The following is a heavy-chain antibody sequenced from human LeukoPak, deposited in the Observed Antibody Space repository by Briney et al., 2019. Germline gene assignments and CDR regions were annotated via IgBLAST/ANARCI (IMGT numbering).Heavy chain of an antibody. Sequence: SETLSLTCAVYGGPFSGYYWSWVRQPPGKGLEWIGEINHSGSTNYNLSLKSRVTISVDTSKNQFSLKLSSVTAADTAAYYCARGVRLGELSLAYWGQGTLVTVSS. D-gene: IGHD3-16*02. V-gene: IGHV4-34*01. CDR2: INHSGST. CDR1: GGPFSGYY. CDR3: ARGVRLGELSLAY. J-gene: IGHJ4*02.